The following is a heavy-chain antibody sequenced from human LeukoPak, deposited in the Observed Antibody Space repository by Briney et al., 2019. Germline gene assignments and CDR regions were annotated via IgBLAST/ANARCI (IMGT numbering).Heavy chain of an antibody. CDR1: GGSISSYY. Sequence: SETLSLTCTVSGGSISSYYWSWIRQPPGKGLEWIGYIYYSGSTNYNPSLKSRVTISVDTSKNQFSLKLSSVTATDTAVYYCARKRSIAAAGGWFDPWGQGTLVTVSS. J-gene: IGHJ5*02. CDR2: IYYSGST. V-gene: IGHV4-59*01. D-gene: IGHD6-13*01. CDR3: ARKRSIAAAGGWFDP.